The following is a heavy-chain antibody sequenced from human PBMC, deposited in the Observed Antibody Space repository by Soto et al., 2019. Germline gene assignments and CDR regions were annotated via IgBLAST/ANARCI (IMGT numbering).Heavy chain of an antibody. CDR2: ISGSGKST. V-gene: IGHV3-23*01. Sequence: GGSLRLSCAASGFTFSSFAMSWVRQAPGKGLEWVSAISGSGKSTYNADSVKGRFTISRDNSRNTLYLKMNSLRAEDTAVYYCAKDLQLQRPPDYWGQGTLVTVSS. CDR1: GFTFSSFA. J-gene: IGHJ4*02. CDR3: AKDLQLQRPPDY. D-gene: IGHD6-25*01.